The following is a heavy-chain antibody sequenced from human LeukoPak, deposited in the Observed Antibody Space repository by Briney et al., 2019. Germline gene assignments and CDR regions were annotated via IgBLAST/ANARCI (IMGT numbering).Heavy chain of an antibody. D-gene: IGHD5-24*01. CDR1: GYTFIGFY. CDR2: INPKSGDT. V-gene: IGHV1-2*02. Sequence: ASVKVSCKASGYTFIGFYFHWVRQAPGQGLEWMGWINPKSGDTNYAQKFQGRVTMTTDTSITTAYMELNRMKSDDTAVYYCARETRWQQLEGWFDSWGQGTLVTVSS. J-gene: IGHJ5*01. CDR3: ARETRWQQLEGWFDS.